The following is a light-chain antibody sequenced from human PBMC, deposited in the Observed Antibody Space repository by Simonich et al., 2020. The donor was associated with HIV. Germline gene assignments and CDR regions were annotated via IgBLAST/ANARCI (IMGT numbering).Light chain of an antibody. J-gene: IGKJ4*01. CDR1: QSVLHSSNNKNY. V-gene: IGKV4-1*01. Sequence: DIVMTQSPDSLAVSLGERATINCKSSQSVLHSSNNKNYLAWYQQKPGQPPKLLIYWASTRESGVPDRFSGSGSRTDFTLTISSLQAEDVAVYYCQQYYSTPLTFGGGTKVEIK. CDR3: QQYYSTPLT. CDR2: WAS.